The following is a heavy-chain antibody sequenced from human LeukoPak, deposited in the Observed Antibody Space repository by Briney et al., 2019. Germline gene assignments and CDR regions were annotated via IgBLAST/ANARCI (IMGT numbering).Heavy chain of an antibody. CDR2: TYYRSKWYN. CDR1: GDSVSSNSAA. Sequence: SQTLSLTCAISGDSVSSNSAAWNWIRQSPSRGLEWLGRTYYRSKWYNDYAVSVKSRITINPDTSKNQFSLKLSSVTAADTAVYYCARGNRRGSGSYYNRPLDYWGQGTLVTVSS. V-gene: IGHV6-1*01. CDR3: ARGNRRGSGSYYNRPLDY. J-gene: IGHJ4*02. D-gene: IGHD3-10*01.